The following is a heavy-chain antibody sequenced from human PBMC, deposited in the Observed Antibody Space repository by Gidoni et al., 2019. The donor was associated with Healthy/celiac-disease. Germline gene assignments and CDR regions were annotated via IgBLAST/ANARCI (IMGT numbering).Heavy chain of an antibody. Sequence: EVQLVDSGGGLVNPGGSLRLSCASSGFTFCNACMSWVRQAPGKGLEWVGRIKSKTEGGTTDYAAPVKGRFTISRDDSKNTLYLQMNSLKTEDTAVYYCTTDEVGYCGGDCYYGPDYYYGMDVWGQGTTVTVSS. CDR3: TTDEVGYCGGDCYYGPDYYYGMDV. V-gene: IGHV3-15*01. J-gene: IGHJ6*02. CDR1: GFTFCNAC. CDR2: IKSKTEGGTT. D-gene: IGHD2-21*01.